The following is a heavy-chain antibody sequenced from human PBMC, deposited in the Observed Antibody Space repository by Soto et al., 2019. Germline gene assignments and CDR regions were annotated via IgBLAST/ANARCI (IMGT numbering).Heavy chain of an antibody. D-gene: IGHD4-17*01. J-gene: IGHJ4*02. CDR3: AGDYGGKAPNLYYFDY. V-gene: IGHV4-59*01. CDR2: IYYSGST. CDR1: GGSISSYY. Sequence: SETLSLTCTVSGGSISSYYWSWIRQPPGKGLEWIGYIYYSGSTNYNPSLKSRVTISVDTSKDQFSLKLSSVTAADTAVYYCAGDYGGKAPNLYYFDYWGQGTLVTVSS.